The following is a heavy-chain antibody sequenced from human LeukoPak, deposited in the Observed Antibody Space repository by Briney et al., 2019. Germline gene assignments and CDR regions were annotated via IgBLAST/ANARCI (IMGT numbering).Heavy chain of an antibody. CDR3: AKDIGYGDDAFDI. CDR2: ISWNSGSI. D-gene: IGHD3-10*01. J-gene: IGHJ3*02. CDR1: GFTFDDYA. V-gene: IGHV3-9*01. Sequence: GRSLRLSCAASGFTFDDYAMHWVRQAPGKGLEWVSGISWNSGSIGYADSVKGRFTISRDNAKNSLYLQMNSLRAEDTALYYCAKDIGYGDDAFDIWGQGTMVTVSS.